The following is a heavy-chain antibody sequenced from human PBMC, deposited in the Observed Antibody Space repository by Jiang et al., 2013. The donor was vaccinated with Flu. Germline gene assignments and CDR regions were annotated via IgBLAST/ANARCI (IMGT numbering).Heavy chain of an antibody. V-gene: IGHV3-23*01. J-gene: IGHJ4*02. Sequence: WVSAISGSGGSTYYADSVKGRFTISRDNSKNTLYLQMNSLRAEDTAVYYRAKEARDCSSTSCYADYWGQGTLVTVSS. D-gene: IGHD2-2*01. CDR2: ISGSGGST. CDR3: AKEARDCSSTSCYADY.